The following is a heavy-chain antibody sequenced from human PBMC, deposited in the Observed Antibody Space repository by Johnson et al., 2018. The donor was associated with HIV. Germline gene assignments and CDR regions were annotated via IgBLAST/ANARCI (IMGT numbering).Heavy chain of an antibody. J-gene: IGHJ3*02. CDR1: GFSFDDYG. CDR2: INWNGGST. D-gene: IGHD6-6*01. V-gene: IGHV3-20*04. CDR3: ARHSTSSTMGAFDI. Sequence: VQLVESGGGVVRPGGSLKLSCAASGFSFDDYGMSWVRQAPGKGLEWVSGINWNGGSTGYADSVKGRFTISRDNSKNTLYLQMNSLRAEDTAVYYCARHSTSSTMGAFDIWGQGTMVTVSS.